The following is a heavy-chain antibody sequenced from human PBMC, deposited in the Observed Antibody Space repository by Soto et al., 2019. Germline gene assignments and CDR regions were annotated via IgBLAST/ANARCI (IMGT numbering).Heavy chain of an antibody. J-gene: IGHJ4*02. V-gene: IGHV1-18*01. Sequence: QVQLVQSGAEVKKPGASVKVSCKTSGYTFTNFGLSWVRQAPGQGLEWMGWISAYNGNTNYAQNFQGRVTMTTDTATSTAYMELRSLRSDGTAVYYCGGGGTPIDYGGQGTLVTVSS. CDR3: GGGGTPIDY. CDR1: GYTFTNFG. CDR2: ISAYNGNT. D-gene: IGHD3-16*01.